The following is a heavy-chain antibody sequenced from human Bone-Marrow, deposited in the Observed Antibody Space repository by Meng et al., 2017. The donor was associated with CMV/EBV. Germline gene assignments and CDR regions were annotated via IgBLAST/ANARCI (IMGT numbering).Heavy chain of an antibody. Sequence: LSLTCAASGFTFSDHYMDWVRQPPGKGQEWVGRIRKKPNSYTTEYAASVEGRFTISRDDSKNLLYLQMNGLKTEDTAVYHCARVCSGRNCLGDLDMWGQGTMVTVSS. CDR1: GFTFSDHY. V-gene: IGHV3-72*01. CDR3: ARVCSGRNCLGDLDM. J-gene: IGHJ3*02. D-gene: IGHD2-21*01. CDR2: IRKKPNSYTT.